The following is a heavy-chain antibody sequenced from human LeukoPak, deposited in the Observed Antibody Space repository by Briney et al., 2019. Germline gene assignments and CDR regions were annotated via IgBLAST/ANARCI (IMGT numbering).Heavy chain of an antibody. CDR2: FYSSTRT. CDR3: ARCMSELDYGDYAYYCHMDV. CDR1: GDSLTSGSRY. V-gene: IGHV4-61*09. D-gene: IGHD4-17*01. J-gene: IGHJ6*04. Sequence: SETLSLTCTVSGDSLTSGSRYWSSIRQPAGKGLEWIGHFYSSTRTTYNPSLESRVTISGDTAKNQFSLKLDSVTAADTAVYFCARCMSELDYGDYAYYCHMDVWGKGTTVTVSS.